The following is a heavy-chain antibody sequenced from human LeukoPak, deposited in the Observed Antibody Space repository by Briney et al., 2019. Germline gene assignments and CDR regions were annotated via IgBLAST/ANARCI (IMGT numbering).Heavy chain of an antibody. D-gene: IGHD2-2*01. CDR3: ATYSSSNAREFQY. Sequence: GGSLRLSCAASGFTFSNYWMSWVRQAPGKGLEWVANIKQDGSEKYYVDSVRGRFTISRDNAKISLYLQMNSLRAEDTAVYYCATYSSSNAREFQYWGQGTLVTVSS. CDR1: GFTFSNYW. V-gene: IGHV3-7*01. CDR2: IKQDGSEK. J-gene: IGHJ1*01.